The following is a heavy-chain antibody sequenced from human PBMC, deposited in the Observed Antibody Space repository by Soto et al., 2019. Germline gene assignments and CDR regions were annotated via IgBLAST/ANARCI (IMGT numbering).Heavy chain of an antibody. D-gene: IGHD3-10*01. CDR2: ISSRSNFI. CDR3: ARVQKLYGNSVYYYGMDV. V-gene: IGHV3-21*01. Sequence: EVQLVESGGGLVRPGGSLRLSCEASGFIFGNYSMNWVRQAPGKGLEWVSSISSRSNFIYYADSLRGRVTISRDNTQNSLHLQMNSLRVEATAIYYCARVQKLYGNSVYYYGMDVWGQGTTVTVSS. J-gene: IGHJ6*02. CDR1: GFIFGNYS.